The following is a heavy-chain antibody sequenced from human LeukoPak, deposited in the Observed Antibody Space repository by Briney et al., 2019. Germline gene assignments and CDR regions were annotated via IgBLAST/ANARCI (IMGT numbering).Heavy chain of an antibody. CDR2: VSSSGSTI. Sequence: GGSLRLSWAASGFTFSDYYMTWIRQAPGKGLEWVSYVSSSGSTIYYADSVKGRFTISRDNAKNSLYLQMNSLRAEDTAVYYCARRRNAGIDYWGQGTLVTVSS. CDR3: ARRRNAGIDY. CDR1: GFTFSDYY. D-gene: IGHD2/OR15-2a*01. V-gene: IGHV3-11*01. J-gene: IGHJ4*02.